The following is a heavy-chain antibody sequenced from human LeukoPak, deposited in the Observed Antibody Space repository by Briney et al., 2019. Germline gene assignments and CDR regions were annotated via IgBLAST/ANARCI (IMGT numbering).Heavy chain of an antibody. CDR1: GFTFSSSA. V-gene: IGHV3-23*01. CDR2: INGRGGTT. J-gene: IGHJ4*02. Sequence: SGGSLRLSCAASGFTFSSSAMNWVRQAPGKGLEWVSSINGRGGTTYYADSVKGRFTISRENSKNTQYLRMNSLRDEDTAVYYCAKGDEGFDYWGQGTLVTVSS. D-gene: IGHD5-24*01. CDR3: AKGDEGFDY.